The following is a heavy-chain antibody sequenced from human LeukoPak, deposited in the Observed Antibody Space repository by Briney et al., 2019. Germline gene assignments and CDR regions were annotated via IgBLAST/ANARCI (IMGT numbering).Heavy chain of an antibody. CDR2: INPRGDAT. D-gene: IGHD6-13*01. Sequence: ASVKVSCKASGNTFIGYWIHWVRQAPGQGREWMGAINPRGDATIGAQKFQGRVTTTRDTSTSTAYIELSSLRSEDTAVYYCAREGQQLTHFDYWGQGTLVTVSS. CDR3: AREGQQLTHFDY. CDR1: GNTFIGYW. V-gene: IGHV1-46*01. J-gene: IGHJ4*02.